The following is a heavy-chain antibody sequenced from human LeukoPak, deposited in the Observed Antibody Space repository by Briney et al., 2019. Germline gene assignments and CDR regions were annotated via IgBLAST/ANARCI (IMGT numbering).Heavy chain of an antibody. CDR1: GGSISSYY. J-gene: IGHJ4*02. V-gene: IGHV4-4*07. D-gene: IGHD6-13*01. Sequence: SETLSLTCTVSGGSISSYYWSWVRQPAGKGLEWIGRIYTSGNTNYNPSPKGRVTMSVDTSKNQFSLKLRSVTAADTAVYYCARGRGSSWYYFDYWGQGTLVTVSS. CDR2: IYTSGNT. CDR3: ARGRGSSWYYFDY.